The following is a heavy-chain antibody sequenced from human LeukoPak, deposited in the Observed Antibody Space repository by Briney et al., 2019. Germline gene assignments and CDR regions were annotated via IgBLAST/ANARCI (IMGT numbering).Heavy chain of an antibody. CDR3: ARVVLIAAAGMIFDY. Sequence: PGGSLRLSCAASGFTFSSYAMHWVRQAPGKGLEWVAVISCDGSNKYYADSVKGRFTISRDNSKNTLYLQMNSLRAEDTAVYYCARVVLIAAAGMIFDYWGQGTLVTVSS. D-gene: IGHD6-13*01. CDR2: ISCDGSNK. CDR1: GFTFSSYA. J-gene: IGHJ4*02. V-gene: IGHV3-30*04.